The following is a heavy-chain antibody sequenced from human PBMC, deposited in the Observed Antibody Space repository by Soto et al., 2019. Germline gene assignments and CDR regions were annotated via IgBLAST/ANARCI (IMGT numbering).Heavy chain of an antibody. J-gene: IGHJ5*01. Sequence: EIQLVQSGAEVKKPGESLKISCKGSGYNLDNHWIGWVRQKPGKGLEWMGIIYPRDSDTRYSPTFQGQATISVDKSTNTAYLQWSSLKASDTALYYCAKYSSGWSSWFDSWGQGTLVTVSS. CDR2: IYPRDSDT. CDR3: AKYSSGWSSWFDS. V-gene: IGHV5-51*03. D-gene: IGHD6-19*01. CDR1: GYNLDNHW.